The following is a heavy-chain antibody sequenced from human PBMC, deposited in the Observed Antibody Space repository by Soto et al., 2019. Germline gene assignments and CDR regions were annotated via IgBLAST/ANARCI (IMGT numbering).Heavy chain of an antibody. D-gene: IGHD2-8*01. CDR1: GFTFSTYW. J-gene: IGHJ6*02. V-gene: IGHV3-7*01. CDR2: IKQDGSEK. CDR3: ARGMVYDTADIIRYYYYVMDV. Sequence: VGSLRLSCAVSGFTFSTYWMSWVRQAPGKGLEWVANIKQDGSEKYYVDSVKGRFTISRDNAKNSLYLLMNSLRAEDTAVFYCARGMVYDTADIIRYYYYVMDVWGQGTTVTAP.